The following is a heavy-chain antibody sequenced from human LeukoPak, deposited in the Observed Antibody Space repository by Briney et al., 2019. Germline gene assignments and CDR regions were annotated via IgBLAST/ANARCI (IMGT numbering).Heavy chain of an antibody. CDR3: ARDTMVRGVRYYYYGMDV. CDR2: IYYSGST. Sequence: PSETLSLTCTVSGGSISSYYWSWIRQPPGKGLEWIGYIYYSGSTYYNPSLKSRVTISVDTSKNQFSLKLSSVTAADTAVYYCARDTMVRGVRYYYYGMDVWGQGTTVTVSS. D-gene: IGHD3-10*01. V-gene: IGHV4-30-4*01. J-gene: IGHJ6*02. CDR1: GGSISSYY.